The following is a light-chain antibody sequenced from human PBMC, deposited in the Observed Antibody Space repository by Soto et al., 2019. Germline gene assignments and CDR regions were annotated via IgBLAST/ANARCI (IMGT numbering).Light chain of an antibody. CDR2: EVS. J-gene: IGLJ2*01. CDR3: SPYAGSSKML. Sequence: QSALTQPPSASGSPGQSVTISCTGTSSDVGGSTYVSWYQQHPGKAPKLMIYEVSRRPSEVPDRFSGSKSGNTDSLTVARLQSEDQADYDSSPYAGSSKMLFGGGNKLTVL. V-gene: IGLV2-8*01. CDR1: SSDVGGSTY.